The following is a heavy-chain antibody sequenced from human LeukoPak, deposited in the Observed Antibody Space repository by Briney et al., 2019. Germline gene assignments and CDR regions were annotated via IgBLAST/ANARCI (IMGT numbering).Heavy chain of an antibody. CDR3: ARGGYCSGGRCYGGDY. CDR2: ISYDAKSN. CDR1: GFSFSSYG. Sequence: GGSLRLSCATSGFSFSSYGMHWVRQVPGKGLEWVAVISYDAKSNYHVDSVKGRFTVSRDNDKHSLYLQMNSLRGEDTAVYYCARGGYCSGGRCYGGDYWGQGTLVTVSS. D-gene: IGHD2-15*01. J-gene: IGHJ4*02. V-gene: IGHV3-30*03.